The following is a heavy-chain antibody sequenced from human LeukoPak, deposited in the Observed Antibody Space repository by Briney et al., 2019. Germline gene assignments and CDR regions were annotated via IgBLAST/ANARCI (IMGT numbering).Heavy chain of an antibody. J-gene: IGHJ6*02. CDR1: GFTFSSYA. CDR3: ARAKPYYGMDV. CDR2: ISSSSYI. V-gene: IGHV3-21*01. Sequence: GGSLRLSCAASGFTFSSYAMSWVRQAPGKGLEWVSSISSSSYIYYADSVKGRFTISRDNAKNSLYLQMNSLGAEDTAVYYCARAKPYYGMDVWGQGTTVTVSS.